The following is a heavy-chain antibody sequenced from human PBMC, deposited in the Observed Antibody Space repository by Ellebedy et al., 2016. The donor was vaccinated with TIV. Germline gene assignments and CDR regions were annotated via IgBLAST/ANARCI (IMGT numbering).Heavy chain of an antibody. D-gene: IGHD3-9*01. CDR1: GDTVSSDSAA. J-gene: IGHJ6*02. CDR3: VRVSLTGHVDYSGMDV. V-gene: IGHV6-1*01. Sequence: MPSETLSLTCVISGDTVSSDSAAWNWIRQSQSRGPEWLGRTFFRSKWYFDYAVSVKGRMTIKVDTSKNQLSLQLNSATPGDSAVYYCVRVSLTGHVDYSGMDVWGQGTTVTVSS. CDR2: TFFRSKWYF.